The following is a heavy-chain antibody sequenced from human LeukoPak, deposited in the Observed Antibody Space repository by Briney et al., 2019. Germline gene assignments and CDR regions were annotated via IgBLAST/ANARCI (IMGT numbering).Heavy chain of an antibody. J-gene: IGHJ6*03. CDR2: IYYSGST. D-gene: IGHD4-11*01. V-gene: IGHV4-39*01. CDR1: GDSISSSSYY. Sequence: SETLSLTCTVSGDSISSSSYYWGWIRQPPGKGLEWIGCIYYSGSTYYNPSLKSRVTISLDTSKKQFSLKLSSVTAADTAVYYCATTVSSFPYYMDVWGKGTTVTVSS. CDR3: ATTVSSFPYYMDV.